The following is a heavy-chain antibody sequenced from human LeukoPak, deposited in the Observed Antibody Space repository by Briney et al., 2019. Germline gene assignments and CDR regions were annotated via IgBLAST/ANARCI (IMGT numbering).Heavy chain of an antibody. J-gene: IGHJ4*02. V-gene: IGHV4-59*08. CDR3: ARHEVAYYYGSGSYRYYFDY. Sequence: PSETLSLTCTVSGGSISSYYWSWIRQPPGKGLEWIGYIYYSGSTNYNPSLKSRVTISVDTSKNQFSLKLSSVTAADTAVYYCARHEVAYYYGSGSYRYYFDYWGQGTLVTVSS. D-gene: IGHD3-10*01. CDR2: IYYSGST. CDR1: GGSISSYY.